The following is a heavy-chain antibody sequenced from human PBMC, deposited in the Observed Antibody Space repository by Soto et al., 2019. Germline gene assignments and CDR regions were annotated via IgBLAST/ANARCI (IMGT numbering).Heavy chain of an antibody. CDR3: ASSESPGPNYYYGMDV. CDR1: GGSISSGGYY. Sequence: ASETLSLTCTVSGGSISSGGYYWSWIRQHPGKGLEWIGYIYYSGSTDYNPSLKSRVTISVDTSKNQFSLKLSSVTAADTAVYYCASSESPGPNYYYGMDVWGQGTTVTVSS. J-gene: IGHJ6*02. CDR2: IYYSGST. D-gene: IGHD1-1*01. V-gene: IGHV4-61*08.